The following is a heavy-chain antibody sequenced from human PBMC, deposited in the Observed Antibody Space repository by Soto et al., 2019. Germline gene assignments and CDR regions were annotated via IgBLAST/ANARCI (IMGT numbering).Heavy chain of an antibody. CDR3: AKGPVAGPRGFSAFDI. J-gene: IGHJ3*02. CDR1: GFTFSSYA. V-gene: IGHV3-23*01. Sequence: GGSLRLSCAASGFTFSSYAMSWVRQAPGKGLEWVSAISGSGGSTYYADSVKGRFTISRDNSKNTLYLQMNSLRAEDTAVYYCAKGPVAGPRGFSAFDIWGQGTMVTVSS. D-gene: IGHD6-19*01. CDR2: ISGSGGST.